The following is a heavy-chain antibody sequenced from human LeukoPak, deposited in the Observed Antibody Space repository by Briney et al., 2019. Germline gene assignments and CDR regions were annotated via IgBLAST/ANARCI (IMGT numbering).Heavy chain of an antibody. D-gene: IGHD2-2*01. CDR2: IKQDGSEK. J-gene: IGHJ4*02. CDR3: APYCSSTSCPPAGDY. V-gene: IGHV3-7*01. Sequence: GGSLRLSRAASGFTFSSYWMSWVRQAPGKGLEWVANIKQDGSEKYYVDSVKGRFTISRDNAKNSLYLQMNSLRAEDTAVYYCAPYCSSTSCPPAGDYWGQGTLVTVSS. CDR1: GFTFSSYW.